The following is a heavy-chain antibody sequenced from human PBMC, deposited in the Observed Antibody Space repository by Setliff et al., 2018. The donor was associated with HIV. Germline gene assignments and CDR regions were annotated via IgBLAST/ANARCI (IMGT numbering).Heavy chain of an antibody. J-gene: IGHJ6*02. CDR3: ARVGHSSSYHYYGMDV. CDR1: GGTFSTYV. D-gene: IGHD6-13*01. Sequence: GASVKVSCKTSGGTFSTYVITWVRQAPGQGLEWMGGMLPILGMGDFAQKFQGRVTITTDESRSTAYMELSSLSSEDTAVFYCARVGHSSSYHYYGMDVWGQGTTVTVSS. CDR2: MLPILGMG. V-gene: IGHV1-69*10.